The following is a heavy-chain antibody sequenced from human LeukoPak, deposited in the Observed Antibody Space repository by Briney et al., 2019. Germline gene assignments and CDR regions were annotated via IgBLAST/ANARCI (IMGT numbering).Heavy chain of an antibody. Sequence: HPGGSLRLCCAASGFTFSTYSMNWVRQAPGKGLEWVSYITGSSSPIHYSDSVKGRFTTSRDNAKNSVYLQMSSLREEDTAVYYCVRDPHAFDIWGQGTMVTVSS. V-gene: IGHV3-48*02. CDR3: VRDPHAFDI. CDR2: ITGSSSPI. J-gene: IGHJ3*02. CDR1: GFTFSTYS.